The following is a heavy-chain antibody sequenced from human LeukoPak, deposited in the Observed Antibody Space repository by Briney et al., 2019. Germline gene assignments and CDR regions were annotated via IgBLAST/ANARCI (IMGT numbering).Heavy chain of an antibody. CDR3: ARMNYVSSGWGAPFDY. CDR1: GFTFSSYS. V-gene: IGHV3-48*04. J-gene: IGHJ4*02. CDR2: IRTSGTNT. D-gene: IGHD1-7*01. Sequence: GGSLRLSCAASGFTFSSYSMNWVRQAPGKGLEWVSYIRTSGTNTDYTGSVKGRFTISRDNAKNSLYLQMNSLRAEDTAVYYCARMNYVSSGWGAPFDYWGQGTLVTVSS.